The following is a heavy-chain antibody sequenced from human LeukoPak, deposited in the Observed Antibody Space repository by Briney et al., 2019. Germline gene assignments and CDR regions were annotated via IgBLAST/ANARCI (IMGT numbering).Heavy chain of an antibody. CDR1: GFTFSSYA. Sequence: PGGSLRLSCAASGFTFSSYAMSWVRQAPGKGLEWVSAISGSGGSTYYADSVKGRFTISRDNSKNTLYLQMNSLRAEDTAVYYCVKGTFHYYDSSGYPPDWGKGTTVTVSS. V-gene: IGHV3-23*01. CDR3: VKGTFHYYDSSGYPPD. D-gene: IGHD3-22*01. J-gene: IGHJ6*04. CDR2: ISGSGGST.